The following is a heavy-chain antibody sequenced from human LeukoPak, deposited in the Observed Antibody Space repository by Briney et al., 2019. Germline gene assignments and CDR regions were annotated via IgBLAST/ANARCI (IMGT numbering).Heavy chain of an antibody. J-gene: IGHJ3*02. D-gene: IGHD3-22*01. CDR1: GGTFSSYA. Sequence: SVKVSCKASGGTFSSYAISWVRQAPGQGLEWMGGFIPIFGTANYAQKFQGRVTITTDESTSTAYMELSSLRSEDTAVYYCARSNYYDSSGYYYVRFAFDIWGQGTMVTVSS. V-gene: IGHV1-69*05. CDR2: FIPIFGTA. CDR3: ARSNYYDSSGYYYVRFAFDI.